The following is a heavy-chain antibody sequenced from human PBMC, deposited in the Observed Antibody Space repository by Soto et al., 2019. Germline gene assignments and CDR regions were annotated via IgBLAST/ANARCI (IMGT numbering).Heavy chain of an antibody. J-gene: IGHJ6*02. Sequence: QVQLVQSGAEVKKPGASVKVSCKASGYTFTSYGISWVRQAPGQGLEWMGWISAYNGNTNYAQKLQGRVTTTTDTSTSTAYMELRSLRSDDTAVYYCARSGVGYCISTSCYGSGSTYYYYGMDVWGQGTTVTVSS. CDR3: ARSGVGYCISTSCYGSGSTYYYYGMDV. V-gene: IGHV1-18*01. D-gene: IGHD2-2*01. CDR1: GYTFTSYG. CDR2: ISAYNGNT.